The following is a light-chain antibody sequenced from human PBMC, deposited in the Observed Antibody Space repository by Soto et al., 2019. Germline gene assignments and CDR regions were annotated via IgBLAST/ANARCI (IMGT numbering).Light chain of an antibody. CDR2: KAS. CDR3: QHYNSYWT. Sequence: DIQMTQSPSTLSASVGDRVIITCRASQSINSWLAWYQQKPGKAPKLLIYKASSLESGVPSRFSGSGSGTEFTLTISSLQPDDFATYYCQHYNSYWTFGQGTKVEVK. V-gene: IGKV1-5*03. J-gene: IGKJ1*01. CDR1: QSINSW.